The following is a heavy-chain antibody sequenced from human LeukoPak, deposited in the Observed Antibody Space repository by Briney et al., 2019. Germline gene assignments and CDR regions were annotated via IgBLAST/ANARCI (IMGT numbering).Heavy chain of an antibody. D-gene: IGHD4-23*01. V-gene: IGHV3-23*01. J-gene: IGHJ3*02. CDR2: ISGSGGST. CDR3: ARGDYGGNPDAFDI. CDR1: GFSLSEYA. Sequence: QPGRSLKLSCAASGFSLSEYAMSWVRQAPGKGLEWVSAISGSGGSTYYADSVKGRFTISRDNSKNTLNLQMSSLRAEDTAVYYCARGDYGGNPDAFDIWGQETMVTVSS.